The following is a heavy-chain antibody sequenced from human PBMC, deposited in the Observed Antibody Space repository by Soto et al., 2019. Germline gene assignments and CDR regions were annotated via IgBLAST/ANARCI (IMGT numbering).Heavy chain of an antibody. V-gene: IGHV3-30*18. CDR1: GFTFSNYG. CDR3: AKATTMVVVTKVYYNGMDV. CDR2: VSHNGNDK. D-gene: IGHD3-22*01. J-gene: IGHJ6*02. Sequence: PGGSLRLFCAASGFTFSNYGMHWVRQAPGKGLEWVAIVSHNGNDKYYVDSVKGRFTISRDNSKNTVYLQMNNLRADDTAVYYCAKATTMVVVTKVYYNGMDVWGQGTTVTVSS.